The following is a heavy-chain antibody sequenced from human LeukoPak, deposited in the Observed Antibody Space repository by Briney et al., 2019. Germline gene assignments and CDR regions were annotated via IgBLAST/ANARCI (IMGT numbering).Heavy chain of an antibody. Sequence: ASVKVSCKASGGTFSSYSISWVRQAPGQGLEWMGWINPNSGGTNYAQKFQGRVTMTRDTSISTAYMELSRLRSDDTAVYYCARSIGITGSNNWFDPWGQGTLVTVSS. CDR3: ARSIGITGSNNWFDP. J-gene: IGHJ5*02. V-gene: IGHV1-2*02. D-gene: IGHD1/OR15-1a*01. CDR1: GGTFSSYS. CDR2: INPNSGGT.